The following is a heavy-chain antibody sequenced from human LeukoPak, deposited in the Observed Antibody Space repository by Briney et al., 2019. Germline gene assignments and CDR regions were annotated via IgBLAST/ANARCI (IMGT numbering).Heavy chain of an antibody. Sequence: GGSLRLSCGASGFTFDDYWMSWVRQAPGQGLEWVANINQDGSEKYYLDSAKGRFTISRDNARNSLYLQVNSLRAEDTAVYYCAREGPLLWFGELLYRDAFDIWGQGTMVTVSS. CDR2: INQDGSEK. V-gene: IGHV3-7*01. D-gene: IGHD3-10*01. CDR3: AREGPLLWFGELLYRDAFDI. J-gene: IGHJ3*02. CDR1: GFTFDDYW.